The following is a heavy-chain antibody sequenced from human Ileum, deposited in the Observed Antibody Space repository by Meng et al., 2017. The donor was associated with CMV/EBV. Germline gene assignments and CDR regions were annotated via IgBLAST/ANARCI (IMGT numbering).Heavy chain of an antibody. V-gene: IGHV3-30*02. CDR1: GFTFSSYG. CDR2: IGYDGSNK. CDR3: AKDQVFVVVRAASDYYYYGMDV. D-gene: IGHD2-2*01. J-gene: IGHJ6*02. Sequence: GESLKISCAASGFTFSSYGMHWVRQAPGKGLEWVAFIGYDGSNKYYADSVKGRFTISRDNSKNTLYLQMNSLRAEETAVYYCAKDQVFVVVRAASDYYYYGMDVWGQGTTVTVSS.